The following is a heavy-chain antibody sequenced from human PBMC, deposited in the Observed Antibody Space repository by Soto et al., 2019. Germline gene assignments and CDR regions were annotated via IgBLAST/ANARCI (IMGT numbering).Heavy chain of an antibody. V-gene: IGHV3-33*01. CDR2: IWYDGSNK. D-gene: IGHD4-17*01. J-gene: IGHJ6*02. Sequence: GGSLRLSCAASGFTFSSYGMHWVRQAPGKGLEWVAVIWYDGSNKYYADSVKGRFTISRDNSKNTLYLQMNSLRAEDTAVYYCARDLRSNYYYGMDVWGQGTTVTVSS. CDR1: GFTFSSYG. CDR3: ARDLRSNYYYGMDV.